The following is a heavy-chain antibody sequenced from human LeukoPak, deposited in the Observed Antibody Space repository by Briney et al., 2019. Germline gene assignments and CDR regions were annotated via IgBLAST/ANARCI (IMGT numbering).Heavy chain of an antibody. CDR1: GGSISSSSYY. V-gene: IGHV4-39*07. J-gene: IGHJ4*02. Sequence: PSETLSLTCTVSGGSISSSSYYWGWIRQPPGKGLEWIGSIYYSGSTYYNPSLKSRVTISVDTSKNQFSLKLSSVTAADTAVYYCARQRSRKSGYKEGYYFDYWGQGTLVTVSS. CDR2: IYYSGST. D-gene: IGHD3-3*01. CDR3: ARQRSRKSGYKEGYYFDY.